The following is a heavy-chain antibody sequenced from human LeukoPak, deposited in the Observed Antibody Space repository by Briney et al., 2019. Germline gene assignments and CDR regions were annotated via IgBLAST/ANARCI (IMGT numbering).Heavy chain of an antibody. Sequence: SETLSLTCTVSGVSISSYYWSWIRQPPGKGLEWIGYIYYSGSTNYNPSLKSRLTISVDTYKNQFSLILSSVTAADTAVYYCARHSVGVALPLFDHWGQGNPVTVSS. CDR2: IYYSGST. V-gene: IGHV4-59*08. CDR3: ARHSVGVALPLFDH. J-gene: IGHJ4*02. D-gene: IGHD1-26*01. CDR1: GVSISSYY.